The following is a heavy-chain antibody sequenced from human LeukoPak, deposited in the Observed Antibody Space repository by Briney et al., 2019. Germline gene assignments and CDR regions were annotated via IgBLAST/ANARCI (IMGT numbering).Heavy chain of an antibody. CDR1: GGSISSYY. CDR3: AREFRYYYDSSGYYYRGFDY. V-gene: IGHV4-59*12. Sequence: SETLSLTCTVSGGSISSYYWSWIRQPPGKGLEWIGYIYYSGSTNYNPSLKSRVTMSVDTSKNQFSLKLSSVTAADTAVYYCAREFRYYYDSSGYYYRGFDYWGQGTLVTVSS. D-gene: IGHD3-22*01. CDR2: IYYSGST. J-gene: IGHJ4*02.